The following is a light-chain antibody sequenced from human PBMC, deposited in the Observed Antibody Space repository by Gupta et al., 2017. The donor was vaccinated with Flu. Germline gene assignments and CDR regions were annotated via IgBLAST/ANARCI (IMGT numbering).Light chain of an antibody. CDR2: SS. V-gene: IGKV4-1*01. J-gene: IGKJ4*01. Sequence: SSTREAGVPDRFSGSGSETDFTLTISSRRAEDVAVYYCQQDDSCRAITFGGGTKVEIK. CDR3: QQDDSCRAIT.